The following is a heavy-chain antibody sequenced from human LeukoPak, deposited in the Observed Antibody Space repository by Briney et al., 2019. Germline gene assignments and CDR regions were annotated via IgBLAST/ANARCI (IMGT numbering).Heavy chain of an antibody. CDR1: GFTVSNDY. Sequence: GGSLRLSCAASGFTVSNDYMSWVRQAPGKGLEWVSVIYSDGSTYYADSVRGRFTISRDNSKNTLYLQMNSLRAEDTAVYYCARDRNYGGNSDAFDIWGQGTKVTVSS. CDR3: ARDRNYGGNSDAFDI. J-gene: IGHJ3*02. D-gene: IGHD4-23*01. V-gene: IGHV3-53*01. CDR2: IYSDGST.